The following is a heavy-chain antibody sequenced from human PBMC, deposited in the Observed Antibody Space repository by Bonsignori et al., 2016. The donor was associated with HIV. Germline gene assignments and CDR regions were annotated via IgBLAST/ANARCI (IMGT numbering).Heavy chain of an antibody. Sequence: VRQAPGKGLEWVAVISYDGSNKYYADSVKGRFTISRDNSKNTLYLQMNSLRAEDTAVYYCARNRVIAAAGTGEYFQHWGQGTLVTVSS. CDR3: ARNRVIAAAGTGEYFQH. J-gene: IGHJ1*01. CDR2: ISYDGSNK. D-gene: IGHD6-13*01. V-gene: IGHV3-30*03.